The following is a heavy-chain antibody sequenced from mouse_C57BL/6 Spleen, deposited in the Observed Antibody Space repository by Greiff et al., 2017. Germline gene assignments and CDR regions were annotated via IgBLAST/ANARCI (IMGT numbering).Heavy chain of an antibody. D-gene: IGHD1-1*01. Sequence: EVKLMESGPGLVKPSQSLSLTCSVTGYSITSGYYWNWIRQFPGNKLEWMGYISYDGSNNYNPSLKNRISITRDTSKNQFFLKLHSVTTEDTATYYCARVTTVSYWYFDVWGTGTTVTVSS. V-gene: IGHV3-6*01. CDR1: GYSITSGYY. CDR2: ISYDGSN. J-gene: IGHJ1*03. CDR3: ARVTTVSYWYFDV.